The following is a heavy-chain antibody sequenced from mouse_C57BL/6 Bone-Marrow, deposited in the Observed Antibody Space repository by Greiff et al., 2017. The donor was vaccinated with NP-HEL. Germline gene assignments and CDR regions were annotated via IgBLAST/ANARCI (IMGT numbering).Heavy chain of an antibody. CDR3: ARVPYYYGSSYDWFAY. V-gene: IGHV1-52*01. D-gene: IGHD1-1*01. CDR2: IDPSDSET. J-gene: IGHJ3*01. Sequence: QVQLQQPGAELVRPGSSVKLSCKASGYTFTSYWMHWVKQRPIQGLEWIGNIDPSDSETHYNQKFKDKATLTVDKSSSTAYMQLSSLTSEDSAVYYCARVPYYYGSSYDWFAYWGQGTLVTVSA. CDR1: GYTFTSYW.